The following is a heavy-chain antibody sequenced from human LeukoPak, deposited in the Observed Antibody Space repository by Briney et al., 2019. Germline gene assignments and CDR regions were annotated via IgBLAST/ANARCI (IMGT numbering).Heavy chain of an antibody. D-gene: IGHD2-2*01. Sequence: PGGSLRLSCAASGFTFSSFGMHWVRQAPGKGLEWVSFINYNGRDKYYADSVKGRFTISRDSSKNTLSLQMNSLRAEDTAVYFCAKDSPTHYADSWGQGTPVTVSS. J-gene: IGHJ4*02. CDR2: INYNGRDK. V-gene: IGHV3-30*02. CDR1: GFTFSSFG. CDR3: AKDSPTHYADS.